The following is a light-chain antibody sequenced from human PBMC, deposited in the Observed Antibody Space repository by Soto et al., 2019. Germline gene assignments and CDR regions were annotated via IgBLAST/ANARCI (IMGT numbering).Light chain of an antibody. V-gene: IGKV3-15*01. Sequence: THSPVTLSFSPGERATLSCRASQSFRGLLAWYQQKPGQAPRLLMYGASTRADGIPARFTGSGSGTEFTLTISSLQSEDFAVYYCQQYNNWWTFGHGTKVDIK. CDR3: QQYNNWWT. CDR2: GAS. CDR1: QSFRGL. J-gene: IGKJ1*01.